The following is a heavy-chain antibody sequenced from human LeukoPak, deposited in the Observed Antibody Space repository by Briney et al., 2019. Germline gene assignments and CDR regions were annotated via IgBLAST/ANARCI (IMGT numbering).Heavy chain of an antibody. CDR1: GYTFTDYY. CDR3: ARRYHDILTGYRTENWFAP. J-gene: IGHJ5*02. Sequence: ASVKVSCKASGYTFTDYYMHWLRQTPGQGLEWMGWIIPNSGGTEYAQKFQGRVTMTRDTSISTFYMELTRLTSDDTAVYYCARRYHDILTGYRTENWFAPWGQGTLVTVPA. V-gene: IGHV1-2*02. D-gene: IGHD3-9*01. CDR2: IIPNSGGT.